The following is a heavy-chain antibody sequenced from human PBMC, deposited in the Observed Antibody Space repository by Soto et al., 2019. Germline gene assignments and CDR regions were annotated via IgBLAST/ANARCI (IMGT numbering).Heavy chain of an antibody. J-gene: IGHJ6*04. D-gene: IGHD2-2*01. Sequence: PGGSMRLSCAAACFTFSHYYMHWVRQVPGKGLVWVSYINSVGSTSYADSVRGRFTVSRDNAKNTLYLEMNGLTGEDTALYYCARGGCSSTSCLDVWGEGTTVTVSS. V-gene: IGHV3-74*01. CDR1: CFTFSHYY. CDR3: ARGGCSSTSCLDV. CDR2: INSVGST.